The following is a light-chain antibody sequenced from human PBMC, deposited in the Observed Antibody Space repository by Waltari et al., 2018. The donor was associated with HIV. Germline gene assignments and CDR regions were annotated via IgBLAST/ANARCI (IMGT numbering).Light chain of an antibody. CDR1: QNLSSW. CDR3: QQYNTFSS. Sequence: IQMTQSPSTLSASVRDRVPIPCRASQNLSSWLAWYQQKPGKAPKLLIFKASSLESGVPSRFSGSGSGTDFTLTISSLQPDDYATYYCQQYNTFSSFGQGTKVEIK. J-gene: IGKJ1*01. V-gene: IGKV1-5*03. CDR2: KAS.